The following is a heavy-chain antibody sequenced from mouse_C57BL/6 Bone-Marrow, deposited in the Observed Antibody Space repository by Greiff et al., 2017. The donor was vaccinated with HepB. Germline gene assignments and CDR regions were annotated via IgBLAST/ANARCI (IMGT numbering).Heavy chain of an antibody. J-gene: IGHJ4*01. CDR1: GFTFSSYA. CDR2: ISSGGDYI. V-gene: IGHV5-9-1*02. CDR3: TRDEDYAMDY. Sequence: EVKLMESGEGLVKPGGSLKLSCAASGFTFSSYALSWVRQTPEKRLEWVAYISSGGDYIYYADTVKGRFTISRDNARNTLYLQMSSLKSEDTAMYYCTRDEDYAMDYWGQGTSVTVSS.